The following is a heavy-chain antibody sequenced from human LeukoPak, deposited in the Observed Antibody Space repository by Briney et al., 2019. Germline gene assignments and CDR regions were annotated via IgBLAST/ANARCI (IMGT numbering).Heavy chain of an antibody. CDR3: ARQNPGGREFSLDWSHYYYYGMDV. D-gene: IGHD3-9*01. J-gene: IGHJ6*02. Sequence: SVKVSCKASGGTFSSYAISWVRQAPGQGLEWMGRIIPILGIANYAQKFQGRVTITADKSTSTAYMELSSLRSEDTAVYYCARQNPGGREFSLDWSHYYYYGMDVWGQGTTVTVSS. V-gene: IGHV1-69*04. CDR2: IIPILGIA. CDR1: GGTFSSYA.